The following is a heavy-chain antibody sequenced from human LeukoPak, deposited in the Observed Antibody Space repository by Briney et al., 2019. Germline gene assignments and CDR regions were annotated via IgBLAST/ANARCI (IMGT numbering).Heavy chain of an antibody. J-gene: IGHJ4*02. CDR2: IYYSGST. V-gene: IGHV4-39*07. CDR3: ASRAPSSNYYDSSGYWAY. CDR1: GGSISSSSYY. Sequence: SETLPLTCTVSGGSISSSSYYWGWIRQPPGKGLEWIGSIYYSGSTYYNPSLKSRVTISVDTSKNQFSLKLSSVTAADTAVYYCASRAPSSNYYDSSGYWAYWGQGTLVTVSS. D-gene: IGHD3-22*01.